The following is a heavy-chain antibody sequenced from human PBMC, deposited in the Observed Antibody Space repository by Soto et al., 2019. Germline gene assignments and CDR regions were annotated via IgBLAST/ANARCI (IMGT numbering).Heavy chain of an antibody. CDR1: GFTFSSYD. V-gene: IGHV3-13*04. CDR3: ARVPVYGSGSYYNYGMDV. D-gene: IGHD3-10*01. J-gene: IGHJ6*02. CDR2: IDTAGDT. Sequence: PGGFLRLSCAASGFTFSSYDRHWVRQATGKGLEWVSAIDTAGDTYYPGSVKGRFTISRENAKNSLYLQMNSLRAGDTAVYYCARVPVYGSGSYYNYGMDVWGQGTTVTVSS.